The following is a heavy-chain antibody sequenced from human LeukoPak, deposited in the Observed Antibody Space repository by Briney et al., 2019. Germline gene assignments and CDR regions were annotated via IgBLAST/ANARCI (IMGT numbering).Heavy chain of an antibody. CDR1: GGSFSGYY. J-gene: IGHJ5*02. CDR2: INHSGST. Sequence: NPSETLSLTCAVYGGSFSGYYWSWIRQPPGKGLEWIGEINHSGSTNYNPSLKSRVTISVDTSKNQFSLKLSSVTAADTAVYYCARGSDNWFDPWGQGTLVTVSS. CDR3: ARGSDNWFDP. V-gene: IGHV4-34*01. D-gene: IGHD1-26*01.